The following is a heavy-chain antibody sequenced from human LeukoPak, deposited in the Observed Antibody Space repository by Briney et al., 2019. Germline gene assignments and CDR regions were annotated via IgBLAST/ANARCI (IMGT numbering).Heavy chain of an antibody. D-gene: IGHD1-7*01. CDR3: AKDGTTEDYYYGMDV. CDR2: ISSSGSTI. V-gene: IGHV3-11*01. Sequence: GGSLRLSCAASGFTFSDYYMSWIRQAPGKGLEWVSYISSSGSTIYYADSVKGRFTISRDNAKNSLYLQMNSLRAEDTAVYYCAKDGTTEDYYYGMDVWGQGTTVTVSS. CDR1: GFTFSDYY. J-gene: IGHJ6*02.